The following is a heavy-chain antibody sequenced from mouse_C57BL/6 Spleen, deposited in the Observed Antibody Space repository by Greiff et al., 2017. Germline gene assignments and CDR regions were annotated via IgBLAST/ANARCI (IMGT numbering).Heavy chain of an antibody. Sequence: EVKLVESGGGLVQPGGSLSLSCAASGFTFTDYYMSWVRQPPGKALEWLGFIRNKANGYTTEYSASVKGRFTISRDNSQSILYLQMNALRAEDSATYYCASPHETAWFAYWGKGTLVTVSA. CDR1: GFTFTDYY. J-gene: IGHJ3*01. V-gene: IGHV7-3*01. CDR2: IRNKANGYTT. CDR3: ASPHETAWFAY.